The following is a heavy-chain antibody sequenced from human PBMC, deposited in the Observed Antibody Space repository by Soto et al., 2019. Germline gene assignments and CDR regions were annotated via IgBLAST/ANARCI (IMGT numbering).Heavy chain of an antibody. Sequence: GASVKVSCKASGGTFSSYAISWVRQAPGQGLEWMGGIIPIFGTANYAQKFQGRVTITADKSTSTAYMELSSLRSEDTAVYYCAREPGGVTGTDPWGQGTLVTVSS. J-gene: IGHJ5*02. V-gene: IGHV1-69*06. CDR2: IIPIFGTA. CDR1: GGTFSSYA. CDR3: AREPGGVTGTDP. D-gene: IGHD1-20*01.